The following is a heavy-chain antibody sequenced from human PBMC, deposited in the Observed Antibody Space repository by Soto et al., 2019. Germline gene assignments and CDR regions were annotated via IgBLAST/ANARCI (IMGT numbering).Heavy chain of an antibody. D-gene: IGHD2-21*02. CDR3: ARGRDCGGDCPNWFDP. CDR1: GFTVSSNY. CDR2: IYSGGST. Sequence: HPGGSLRLSCAASGFTVSSNYMSWVRQAPGKGLEWVSVIYSGGSTYYADSVKGRFTISRHNSKNTLYLQMNSLRAEDTAVYYCARGRDCGGDCPNWFDPWGQGTLVTVSS. V-gene: IGHV3-53*04. J-gene: IGHJ5*02.